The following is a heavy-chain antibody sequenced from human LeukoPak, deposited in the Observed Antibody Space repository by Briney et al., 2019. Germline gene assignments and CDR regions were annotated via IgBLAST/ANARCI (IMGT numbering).Heavy chain of an antibody. Sequence: ASVRVSCKASGYTFTGYYMHWVRQAPGQGLEWMGWINPNSGGTNYAQKFQGRVTMTRDTSISTAYMELSRLRSDDTAVYYCARLLRIGDYEPFDYWGQGTLVTVSS. J-gene: IGHJ4*02. CDR2: INPNSGGT. D-gene: IGHD4-17*01. V-gene: IGHV1-2*02. CDR3: ARLLRIGDYEPFDY. CDR1: GYTFTGYY.